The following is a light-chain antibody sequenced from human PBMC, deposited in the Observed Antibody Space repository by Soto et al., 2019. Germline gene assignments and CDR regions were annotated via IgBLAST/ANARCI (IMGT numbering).Light chain of an antibody. CDR1: QSVSSSY. Sequence: EIVLTQSPGTLSLSPGERGTLSCRASQSVSSSYLAWYQQRPGQAPRLLLYGASNRATGIPARFGGSGSGTDFTLTISRLEPEDFAVYYCQQYGSYPLTFGQGTQVEIK. V-gene: IGKV3-20*01. J-gene: IGKJ1*01. CDR3: QQYGSYPLT. CDR2: GAS.